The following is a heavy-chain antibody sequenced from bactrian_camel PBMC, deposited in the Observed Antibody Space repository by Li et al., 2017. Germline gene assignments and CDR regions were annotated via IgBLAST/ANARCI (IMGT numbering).Heavy chain of an antibody. V-gene: IGHV3S1*01. J-gene: IGHJ6*01. CDR1: GFAFRTYW. CDR3: VASNYRAFGA. CDR2: IDAVGSTT. Sequence: HVQLVESGGDLVQPGGSLTLSCSGSGFAFRTYWMHWVRLSPGKGLESVATIDAVGSTTVYADSLEGRFAIRRDNAKNTLSLQMNNLKPEDTAVYYCVASNYRAFGAWGRGTQVTVS. D-gene: IGHD2*01.